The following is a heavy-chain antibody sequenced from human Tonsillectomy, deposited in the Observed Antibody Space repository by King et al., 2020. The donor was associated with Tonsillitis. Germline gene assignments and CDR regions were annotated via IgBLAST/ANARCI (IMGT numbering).Heavy chain of an antibody. Sequence: VQLQQWGAGLLKPSETLSLTCAVYGGSFSGYSWSWIRQPPGKGLEWIGEINHSGSTNYNPSLKSRSTMSVDTSKNQFSLKLSSVTAADTAVYYCATSTTYHSPDCSSSSCPNWFDPWGQGTLVTVSS. CDR1: GGSFSGYS. J-gene: IGHJ5*02. D-gene: IGHD2-2*01. V-gene: IGHV4-34*01. CDR2: INHSGST. CDR3: ATSTTYHSPDCSSSSCPNWFDP.